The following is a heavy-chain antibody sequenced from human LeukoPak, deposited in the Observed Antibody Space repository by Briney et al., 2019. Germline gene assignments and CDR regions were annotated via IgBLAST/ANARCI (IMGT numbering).Heavy chain of an antibody. Sequence: SETLSLTCTVSGGSISSGGYYWSWIRQHPAKGLEWIGYIYYSGSTYYNPSLKSRVTISVDTSKNQFSLKLTSVTAADTAVYYCARGVLPAPNWFDPWGQGTLVTVSS. CDR2: IYYSGST. J-gene: IGHJ5*02. V-gene: IGHV4-31*03. D-gene: IGHD2-2*01. CDR1: GGSISSGGYY. CDR3: ARGVLPAPNWFDP.